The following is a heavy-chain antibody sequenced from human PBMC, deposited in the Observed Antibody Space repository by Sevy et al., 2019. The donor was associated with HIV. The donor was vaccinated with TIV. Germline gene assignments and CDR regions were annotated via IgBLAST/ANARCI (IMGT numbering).Heavy chain of an antibody. CDR1: GFTFSYYS. CDR3: TRATDYYDNCGGMDV. J-gene: IGHJ6*02. Sequence: GGSLRLSCAASGFTFSYYSMNWVRQAPGKGLQWVSSISSGSSYIYYADSVKGRFTISRDNAKNSLYLQMNSLRAEDTAVYYCTRATDYYDNCGGMDVWGQGTTVTVSS. V-gene: IGHV3-21*01. D-gene: IGHD3-22*01. CDR2: ISSGSSYI.